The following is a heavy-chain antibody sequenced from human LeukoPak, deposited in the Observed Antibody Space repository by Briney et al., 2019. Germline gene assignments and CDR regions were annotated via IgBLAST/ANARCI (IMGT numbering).Heavy chain of an antibody. CDR3: AKGGSYFY. J-gene: IGHJ4*02. Sequence: PGGSLRLSCAASGFAFDDYTMHWVRQAPGKGLEWVSLISWDGGSTYYAYSVKGRFTISRDNSKNSLYLQMNSLRTEDAALYYCAKGGSYFYWGQGTLVTVSS. CDR1: GFAFDDYT. V-gene: IGHV3-43*01. D-gene: IGHD3-10*01. CDR2: ISWDGGST.